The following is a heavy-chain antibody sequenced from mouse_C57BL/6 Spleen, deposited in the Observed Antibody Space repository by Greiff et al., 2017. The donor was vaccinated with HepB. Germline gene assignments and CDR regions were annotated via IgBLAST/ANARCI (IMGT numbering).Heavy chain of an antibody. CDR3: ARTDGYSYWYFDV. CDR1: GYTFTDHT. CDR2: IYPRDGST. D-gene: IGHD2-3*01. Sequence: VQLQQSDAELVKPGASVKISCKVSGYTFTDHTIHWMKQRPEQGLEWIGYIYPRDGSTKYNEKFKGKATVTADKSSSTAYMQLNSLTSEDSAVYFCARTDGYSYWYFDVWGTGTTVTVSS. J-gene: IGHJ1*03. V-gene: IGHV1-78*01.